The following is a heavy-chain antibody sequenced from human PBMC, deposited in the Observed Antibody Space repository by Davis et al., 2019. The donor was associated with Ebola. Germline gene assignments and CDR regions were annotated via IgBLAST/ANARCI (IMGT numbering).Heavy chain of an antibody. Sequence: SVKVSCKASGGTFSSYAISWVRQAPGQGLEWMGGIIPIFGTANYAQKFQGRVTITADKSTSTAYMELRSLRSDDTAVYYCAREGYCSSTSCYGSYYYYYYGMDVWGQGTTVTVSS. CDR2: IIPIFGTA. V-gene: IGHV1-69*06. J-gene: IGHJ6*02. D-gene: IGHD2-2*01. CDR3: AREGYCSSTSCYGSYYYYYYGMDV. CDR1: GGTFSSYA.